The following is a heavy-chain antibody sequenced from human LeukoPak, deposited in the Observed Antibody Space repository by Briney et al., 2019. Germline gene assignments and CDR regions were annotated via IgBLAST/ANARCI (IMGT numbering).Heavy chain of an antibody. CDR3: ARVRDDSSGYYYVRSWFDP. CDR1: GGSISSSPYY. V-gene: IGHV4-39*07. Sequence: NPSETLSLTCTVSGGSISSSPYYWGWIRQPPGKGLEWIGSIYYSGSTYYNPSLKSRVTISVDTSKNQFSPKLSSVTAADTAVYYCARVRDDSSGYYYVRSWFDPWGQGTLVTVSS. CDR2: IYYSGST. D-gene: IGHD3-22*01. J-gene: IGHJ5*02.